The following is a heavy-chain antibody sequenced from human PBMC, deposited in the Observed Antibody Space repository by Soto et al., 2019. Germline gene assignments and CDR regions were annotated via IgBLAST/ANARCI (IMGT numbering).Heavy chain of an antibody. CDR2: ISSSSSYI. CDR1: GFTFSSYS. Sequence: GGSLRLSCAASGFTFSSYSMNWVRQAPGKGLEWVSSISSSSSYIYYADSVKGRFTISRDNAKNSLYLQMNSLRAEDTAVYYCARAPWRELLSHYPDAFDIWGQGTMVTVS. J-gene: IGHJ3*02. D-gene: IGHD1-26*01. V-gene: IGHV3-21*01. CDR3: ARAPWRELLSHYPDAFDI.